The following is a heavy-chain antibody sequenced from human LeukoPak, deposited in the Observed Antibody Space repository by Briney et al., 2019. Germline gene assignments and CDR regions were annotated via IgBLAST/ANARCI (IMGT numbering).Heavy chain of an antibody. CDR2: IKQDGSEK. Sequence: PGGSLRLSCAASGFTFSSYWMSWVRQAPGKGLEWVANIKQDGSEKYYVDSVKGRFTISRDNSKNTLYLQMNSLRAEDTAVYYCAKDSPLKTMVRGAHFDYWGQGTLVTVSS. V-gene: IGHV3-7*01. CDR3: AKDSPLKTMVRGAHFDY. CDR1: GFTFSSYW. J-gene: IGHJ4*02. D-gene: IGHD3-10*01.